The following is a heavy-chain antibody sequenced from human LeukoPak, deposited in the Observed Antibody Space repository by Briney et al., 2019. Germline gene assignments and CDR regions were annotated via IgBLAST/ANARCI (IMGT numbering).Heavy chain of an antibody. CDR2: ISAYNGNT. Sequence: ASVKVSCKASGYTFTSYGISWVRQAPGQGLEWMGWISAYNGNTNYAQKLQGRVTMTTDTSTSTAYMELRSLRSDDTAVYYCARDPSYYDILTGYYTEYYFDYWGQGTLVTVSS. CDR3: ARDPSYYDILTGYYTEYYFDY. V-gene: IGHV1-18*01. D-gene: IGHD3-9*01. J-gene: IGHJ4*02. CDR1: GYTFTSYG.